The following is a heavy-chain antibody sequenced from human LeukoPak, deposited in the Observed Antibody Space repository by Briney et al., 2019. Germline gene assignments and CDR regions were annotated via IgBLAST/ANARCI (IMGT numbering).Heavy chain of an antibody. J-gene: IGHJ1*01. CDR1: GYTFTNYA. Sequence: ASVKVSCKASGYTFTNYAINWVRQAPGQGLEWMGWMNPHNGNTGFAQKFQGRVTITRNTSISTAYMELSSLRSEDTAVYYCATRLPGGSEHWGQGTLVTVSS. D-gene: IGHD3-16*01. CDR3: ATRLPGGSEH. V-gene: IGHV1-8*01. CDR2: MNPHNGNT.